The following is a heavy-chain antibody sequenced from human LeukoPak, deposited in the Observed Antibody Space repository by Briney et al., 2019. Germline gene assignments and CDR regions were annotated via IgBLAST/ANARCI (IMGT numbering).Heavy chain of an antibody. CDR1: GFTFSSYG. CDR3: AKDRGYSYGHYYYGMDA. V-gene: IGHV3-30*18. CDR2: ISYDGSNK. J-gene: IGHJ6*02. D-gene: IGHD5-18*01. Sequence: GRSLRLSCAASGFTFSSYGMHWVRQAPGKGLEWVAVISYDGSNKYYADSVKGRFTISRDNSKNTLYLQMNSLRAEDTAVYYCAKDRGYSYGHYYYGMDAWGQGTTVTVSS.